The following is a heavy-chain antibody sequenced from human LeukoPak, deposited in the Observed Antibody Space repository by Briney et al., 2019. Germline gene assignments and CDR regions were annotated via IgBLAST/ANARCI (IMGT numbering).Heavy chain of an antibody. V-gene: IGHV3-74*01. CDR2: INSDGSST. D-gene: IGHD3/OR15-3a*01. J-gene: IGHJ4*02. CDR3: ARGPGLEPIDY. Sequence: GGSLRLSCAASGFTFSSYWMHWVRQAPGKGLVWVSRINSDGSSTSYADSVKGRFTISRDNAKNTLYLQMNSLRAEDTAVYHCARGPGLEPIDYWGQGTLVTVSS. CDR1: GFTFSSYW.